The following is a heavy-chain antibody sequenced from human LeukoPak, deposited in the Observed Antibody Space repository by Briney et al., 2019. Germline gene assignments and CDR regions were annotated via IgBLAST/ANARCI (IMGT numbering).Heavy chain of an antibody. D-gene: IGHD3-9*01. J-gene: IGHJ2*01. V-gene: IGHV3-21*01. CDR2: ISSSSSYI. Sequence: GGSLRLSCAASGFTFSSYSMNWVRQAPGKGLEWVSSISSSSSYIYYAGSVKGRFTISRDNAKNSLYLQMNSLRAEDTAVYYCAREYYDILTGYYSYWYFDLWGRGTLVTVSS. CDR3: AREYYDILTGYYSYWYFDL. CDR1: GFTFSSYS.